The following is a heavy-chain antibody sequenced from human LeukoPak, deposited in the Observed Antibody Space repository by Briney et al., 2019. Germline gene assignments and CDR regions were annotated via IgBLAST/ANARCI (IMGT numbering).Heavy chain of an antibody. V-gene: IGHV4-34*01. D-gene: IGHD3-10*01. Sequence: SETLSLTCAVYGGSFSGYYWSWIRQPPGKGLEWIGEINHSGSTNYNPSLKSRVTISVDTSKNQFSLKLSSVTAADTAVYYCARRLLWFGELRLDYWGQGTLVTVSS. CDR3: ARRLLWFGELRLDY. CDR1: GGSFSGYY. CDR2: INHSGST. J-gene: IGHJ4*02.